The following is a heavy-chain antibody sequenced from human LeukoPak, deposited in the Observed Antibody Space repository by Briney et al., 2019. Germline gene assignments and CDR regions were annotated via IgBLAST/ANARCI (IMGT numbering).Heavy chain of an antibody. CDR3: AREDDWNYEDY. CDR1: GFTFDDYA. V-gene: IGHV3-9*01. Sequence: QAGGSLRLSCAASGFTFDDYAMHWVRQAPGKGLEWVSGISWNSGSIGYADSVKGRFTISRDNAKNSLYLQMNSLRAEDTAIYYCAREDDWNYEDYWGQGTLVTVSS. CDR2: ISWNSGSI. D-gene: IGHD1-7*01. J-gene: IGHJ4*02.